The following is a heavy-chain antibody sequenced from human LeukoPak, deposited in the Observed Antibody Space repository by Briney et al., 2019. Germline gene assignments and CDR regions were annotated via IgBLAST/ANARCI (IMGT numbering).Heavy chain of an antibody. D-gene: IGHD6-19*01. CDR1: GYTFTSYG. Sequence: ASVKVSCKASGYTFTSYGISWVRQAPGQGLEWMGWISAYNSNTNYAQKLQGRVTMTTDTSTSTAYMELRSLRSDDTAVYYCARWYSSGWYQGSVGLDVWGQGTTVTVSS. CDR3: ARWYSSGWYQGSVGLDV. CDR2: ISAYNSNT. V-gene: IGHV1-18*01. J-gene: IGHJ6*02.